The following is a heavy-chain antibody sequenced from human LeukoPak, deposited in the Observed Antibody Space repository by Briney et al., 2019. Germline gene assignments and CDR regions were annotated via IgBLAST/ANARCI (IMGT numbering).Heavy chain of an antibody. D-gene: IGHD2-21*02. V-gene: IGHV1-2*02. Sequence: ASVKVSCKASGYTFTDYYMHWVRQAPGQGLEWMGWLNLNSGGTNYAQKFQGRVTMTRDTSISTADMELTRLTSDDTAVYYCARVGGGDCYHLDYWGQGTQVTVSS. J-gene: IGHJ4*02. CDR2: LNLNSGGT. CDR1: GYTFTDYY. CDR3: ARVGGGDCYHLDY.